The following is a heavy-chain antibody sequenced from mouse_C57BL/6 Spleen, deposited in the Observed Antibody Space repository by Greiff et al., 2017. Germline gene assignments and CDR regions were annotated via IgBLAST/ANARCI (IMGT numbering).Heavy chain of an antibody. J-gene: IGHJ2*01. D-gene: IGHD2-3*01. CDR3: ARHHDGYYEDY. CDR2: ISSGGSYP. Sequence: EVKLVESGGDLVKPGGSLKLSCAASGFTFSSYGMYWVRQTPDKRLEWVATISSGGSYPYYPDSVKGRFTISRDNAKNTLYLQMSSLKSEDTAMYYCARHHDGYYEDYWGQGTTLTVSS. V-gene: IGHV5-6*01. CDR1: GFTFSSYG.